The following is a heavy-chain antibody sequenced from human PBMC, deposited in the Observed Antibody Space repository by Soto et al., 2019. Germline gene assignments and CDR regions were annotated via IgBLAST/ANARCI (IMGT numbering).Heavy chain of an antibody. Sequence: QLQLQESGSGLVKPSQTLSLTCAVSGGSISSGGYSWSWIRQPPGKGLEWIGYIYHSGSTYYNPSLKSRVTISVDRSKNQCSLKLSSVTAADTAVYYCARVKTYYYGSGRPHNWFDPWGQGTLVTVSS. CDR3: ARVKTYYYGSGRPHNWFDP. CDR1: GGSISSGGYS. CDR2: IYHSGST. D-gene: IGHD3-10*01. V-gene: IGHV4-30-2*01. J-gene: IGHJ5*02.